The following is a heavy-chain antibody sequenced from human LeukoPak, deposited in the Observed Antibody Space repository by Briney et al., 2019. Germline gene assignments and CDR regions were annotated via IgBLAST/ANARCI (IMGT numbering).Heavy chain of an antibody. J-gene: IGHJ2*01. CDR1: GFIFDDYA. V-gene: IGHV3-9*01. CDR3: ARGLGGDQGYFDL. D-gene: IGHD3-10*01. CDR2: INWNSGTL. Sequence: GRSLRLSCAASGFIFDDYAMHWVRQAPGKGLEWVSTINWNSGTLAYADSVEGRFTISRDNAKNSLYLQMNSLRTEDTALYYCARGLGGDQGYFDLWGRGTLATVSS.